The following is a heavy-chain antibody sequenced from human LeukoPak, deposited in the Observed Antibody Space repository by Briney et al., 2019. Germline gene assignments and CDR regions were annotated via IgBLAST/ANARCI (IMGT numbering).Heavy chain of an antibody. V-gene: IGHV4-34*01. CDR1: GGSFSGYY. CDR3: ARKRRVESGGSCYFDY. Sequence: SETLSLTCAVYGGSFSGYYWSWIRQPPGKGLEWIGEINHSGSTNYNPSLKSRVTISVDTSKNQFSLKLSSVTAADTAVYYCARKRRVESGGSCYFDYWGQGTLVTVSS. J-gene: IGHJ4*02. D-gene: IGHD2-15*01. CDR2: INHSGST.